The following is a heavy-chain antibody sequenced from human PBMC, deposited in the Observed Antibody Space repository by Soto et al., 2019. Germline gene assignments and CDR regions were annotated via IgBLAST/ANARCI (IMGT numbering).Heavy chain of an antibody. CDR1: GFTFSNYA. CDR3: ARGWYYSLVDI. D-gene: IGHD2-15*01. Sequence: PEAPLRLSCPASGFTFSNYALSWVRQAPGRGLEWVSTISGSGGSTYYADSVKGRSTISRDNSKNTVYLQMNSLGAEDTAIYYCARGWYYSLVDIWGQGTMVNVSS. J-gene: IGHJ3*02. V-gene: IGHV3-23*01. CDR2: ISGSGGST.